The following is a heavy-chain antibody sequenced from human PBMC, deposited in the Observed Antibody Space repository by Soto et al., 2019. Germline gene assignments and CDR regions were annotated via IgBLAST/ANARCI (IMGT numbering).Heavy chain of an antibody. J-gene: IGHJ4*02. CDR1: GFTVSSNY. CDR3: ARGLCSGWQFFVY. CDR2: IYSGGST. Sequence: EVQLVESGGGLVQPGGSLRLSCAASGFTVSSNYMSWVRQAPGKGLEWVSVIYSGGSTYYGDSVKGRFTISRDKSTSTLFVQLARVRGEGTAVYYCARGLCSGWQFFVYWGQGTLVTVSS. V-gene: IGHV3-66*01. D-gene: IGHD2-15*01.